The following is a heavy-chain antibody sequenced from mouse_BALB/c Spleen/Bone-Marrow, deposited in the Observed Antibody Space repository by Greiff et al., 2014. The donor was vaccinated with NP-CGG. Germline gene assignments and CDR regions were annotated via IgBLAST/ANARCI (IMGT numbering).Heavy chain of an antibody. D-gene: IGHD2-2*01. CDR1: GYTFTSYY. Sequence: QVQLQQSGAELVKPGASVKLSCKASGYTFTSYYMYWVKQRPGQGLEWIGEINPSNGGADFNEKSKIKATLTVDKSSSTAYMQHSSLTSEDSAVYYCTTSRGYNWFAYWGQGTLVTVSA. CDR2: INPSNGGA. J-gene: IGHJ3*01. CDR3: TTSRGYNWFAY. V-gene: IGHV1S81*02.